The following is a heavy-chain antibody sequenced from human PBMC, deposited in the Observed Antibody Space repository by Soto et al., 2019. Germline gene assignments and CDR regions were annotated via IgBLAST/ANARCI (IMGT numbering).Heavy chain of an antibody. Sequence: GGSLRLSCSASGFTFSSYAMHWVRQAPGKGLEYVTAISSNGGSTYYADSVKGRFTISRDNSKNTLYLQMSSLRAEDTAVYYCVKAWNDFWSGYYVDGLNYGMDVWGQGTTVTVSS. CDR3: VKAWNDFWSGYYVDGLNYGMDV. CDR1: GFTFSSYA. V-gene: IGHV3-64D*08. J-gene: IGHJ6*02. D-gene: IGHD3-3*01. CDR2: ISSNGGST.